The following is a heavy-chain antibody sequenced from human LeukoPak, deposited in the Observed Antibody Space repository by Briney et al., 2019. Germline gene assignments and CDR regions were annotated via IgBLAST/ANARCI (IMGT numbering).Heavy chain of an antibody. D-gene: IGHD3-10*01. J-gene: IGHJ6*02. CDR3: AKDWRRFGELFTGFHGMDV. CDR1: GFTFSSYG. Sequence: PGGSLRLSCAASGFTFSSYGMRWVRQAPGKGLEWVAVISYDGSNKYYADSVKGRFTISRDNSKNTLYLQMNSLRAEDTAVYYCAKDWRRFGELFTGFHGMDVWGQGTTVTVSS. CDR2: ISYDGSNK. V-gene: IGHV3-30*18.